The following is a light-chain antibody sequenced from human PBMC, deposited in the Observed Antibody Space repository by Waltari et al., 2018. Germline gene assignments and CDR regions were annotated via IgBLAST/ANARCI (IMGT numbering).Light chain of an antibody. CDR2: DVS. Sequence: QSALTQPASVSGSPGQSITISCTGTKSDVGFYNYVSWNQQHPGKAPKVIIYDVSQRPSGIYQRFSVSKSGKTASLIISGLQADDEADYYCKSYTGTGAWGFGGGTKLTVL. CDR3: KSYTGTGAWG. V-gene: IGLV2-14*03. CDR1: KSDVGFYNY. J-gene: IGLJ3*02.